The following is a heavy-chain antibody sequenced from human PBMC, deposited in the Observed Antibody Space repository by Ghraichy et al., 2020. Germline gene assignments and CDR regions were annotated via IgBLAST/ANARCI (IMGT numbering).Heavy chain of an antibody. CDR2: VSGSGGST. V-gene: IGHV3-23*01. J-gene: IGHJ5*02. D-gene: IGHD2-15*01. CDR1: GFTFSSYA. CDR3: AKVTWGFCSGASCYAPWFAP. Sequence: GESLNISCAASGFTFSSYAMGWVRQAPGKGLEWVSAVSGSGGSTYYADSVKGRFTISRDNSKNTLFLQKNSLRAEDTVAYYCAKVTWGFCSGASCYAPWFAPWGQGTLVTVSS.